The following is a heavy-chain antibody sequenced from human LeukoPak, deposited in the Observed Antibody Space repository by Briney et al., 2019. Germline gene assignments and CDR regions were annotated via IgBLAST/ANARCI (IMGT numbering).Heavy chain of an antibody. CDR1: GYTFTGYY. V-gene: IGHV1-2*06. CDR3: DRMSIRQHRNWFDP. D-gene: IGHD2-21*01. CDR2: INPNSGGT. Sequence: ASVKVSCKASGYTFTGYYMHWVRQATGQGPEWRGRINPNSGGTNYAQKFQGGVTMTRDTSISTAYMELSRLSLDDTAVYYCDRMSIRQHRNWFDPWGQGTLVTVSS. J-gene: IGHJ5*02.